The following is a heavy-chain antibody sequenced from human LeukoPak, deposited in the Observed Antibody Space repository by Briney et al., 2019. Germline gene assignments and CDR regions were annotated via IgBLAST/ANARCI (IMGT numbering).Heavy chain of an antibody. CDR2: INPNSGGT. CDR1: GYTFTSYG. J-gene: IGHJ3*01. V-gene: IGHV1-2*02. D-gene: IGHD2-15*01. Sequence: GASVKVSCKASGYTFTSYGISWVRQAPGQGLEWMGWINPNSGGTHYAQKFQGRVTLTRDTSISAVYMELSGLRSDDTAVYYCVSYCSGGSCYGIFSWGQGTMVTVSS. CDR3: VSYCSGGSCYGIFS.